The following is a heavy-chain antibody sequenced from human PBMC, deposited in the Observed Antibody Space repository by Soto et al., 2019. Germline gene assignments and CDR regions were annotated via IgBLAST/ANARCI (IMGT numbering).Heavy chain of an antibody. CDR2: IYWDDDK. D-gene: IGHD5-12*01. V-gene: IGHV2-5*02. CDR1: GFSLSTSGVG. J-gene: IGHJ3*02. CDR3: AHYRVEYSGYQVAFDI. Sequence: QITLKETGPTLVKPTQTLTLTCTFSGFSLSTSGVGVGWIRQPPGKALEWLALIYWDDDKRYSPSLKSRLTITKDTSKNQVVLTMTNMDPVDTATYYCAHYRVEYSGYQVAFDIWGQGTMVTVSS.